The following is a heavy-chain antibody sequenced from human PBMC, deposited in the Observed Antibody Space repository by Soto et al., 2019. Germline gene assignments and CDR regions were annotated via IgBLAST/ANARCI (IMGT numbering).Heavy chain of an antibody. J-gene: IGHJ4*02. Sequence: EVQLLESGGGLVQPGGSLRLSCAASGFTFSSYAMIWVRQAPGRGLEWVSGISGSGYNTYYADSVKGRFTVSRDNSKNTLYLQMNSLRAEDTAVYYCAKDRADIYTLGAYLGQGTLVTVSS. D-gene: IGHD2-2*02. CDR1: GFTFSSYA. CDR2: ISGSGYNT. V-gene: IGHV3-23*01. CDR3: AKDRADIYTLGAY.